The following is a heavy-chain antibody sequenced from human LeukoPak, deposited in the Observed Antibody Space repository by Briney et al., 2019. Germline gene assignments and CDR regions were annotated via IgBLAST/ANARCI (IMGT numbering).Heavy chain of an antibody. J-gene: IGHJ6*04. CDR1: GGSFSGYY. V-gene: IGHV4-34*01. CDR2: INHSGST. CDR3: ARNSRPRYCSSTSCYAYYYYYGMDV. Sequence: SETLPLTCAVYGGSFSGYYWSWIRQPPGKGLEWIGEINHSGSTNYNPSLKSRVTISVDTSKNQFSLKLSSVTAADTAVYYCARNSRPRYCSSTSCYAYYYYYGMDVWGKGTTVTVSS. D-gene: IGHD2-2*01.